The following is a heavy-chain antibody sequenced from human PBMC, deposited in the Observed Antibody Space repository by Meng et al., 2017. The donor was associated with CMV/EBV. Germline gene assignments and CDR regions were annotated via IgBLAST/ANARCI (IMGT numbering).Heavy chain of an antibody. CDR2: ISSSSSYI. CDR3: ARDPETGDNAFDI. V-gene: IGHV3-21*01. D-gene: IGHD7-27*01. J-gene: IGHJ3*02. CDR1: GFTFSSYS. Sequence: GESLKISCAASGFTFSSYSMNWVRQAPGKGLEWVSSISSSSSYIYYADSVKGRFTISRDNAKNSLYLQMNGLRAEDTAVYYCARDPETGDNAFDIWGQGTMVTVSS.